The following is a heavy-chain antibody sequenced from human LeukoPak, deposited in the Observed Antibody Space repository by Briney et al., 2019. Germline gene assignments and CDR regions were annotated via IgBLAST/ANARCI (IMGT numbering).Heavy chain of an antibody. V-gene: IGHV3-30*18. CDR2: ISYDGSNK. D-gene: IGHD2-2*01. J-gene: IGHJ4*02. CDR1: GFTFSSYG. CDR3: AKDETPYQLLSLGLDY. Sequence: GGSLRLSCAASGFTFSSYGMHWVRQAPGKGLEWVAVISYDGSNKYYADSVKGRFTISRDNSKNTLYLQMNSPRAEDTAVYYCAKDETPYQLLSLGLDYWGQGTLVTVSS.